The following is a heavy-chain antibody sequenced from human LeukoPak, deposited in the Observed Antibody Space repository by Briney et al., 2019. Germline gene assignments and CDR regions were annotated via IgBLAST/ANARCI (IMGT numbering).Heavy chain of an antibody. CDR1: GYTFTSYY. CDR2: INPSGGST. J-gene: IGHJ6*02. Sequence: GASVKVPCKASGYTFTSYYMHWVRQAPGQGLEWMGIINPSGGSTSYAQKFQGRVTMTRDTSMSTVYMELSSLRSEDTAVYYCARDSIDRYYYYGMDVWGQGTTVTVSS. D-gene: IGHD3-22*01. V-gene: IGHV1-46*01. CDR3: ARDSIDRYYYYGMDV.